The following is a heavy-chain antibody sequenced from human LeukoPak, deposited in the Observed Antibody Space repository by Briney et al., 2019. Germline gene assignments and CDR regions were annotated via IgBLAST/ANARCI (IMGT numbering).Heavy chain of an antibody. CDR1: GFTFSSSA. V-gene: IGHV3-23*01. Sequence: GGSLRLSCAASGFTFSSSAMTWVRQAPEKGLEWVSTLSGSGDSTYYADSVKGRFTISRDSSKNTLYLQMNSLRAEDTAVYYCANTGPMITFGGVIASGAFDIWGQGTMVTVSS. J-gene: IGHJ3*02. D-gene: IGHD3-16*02. CDR2: LSGSGDST. CDR3: ANTGPMITFGGVIASGAFDI.